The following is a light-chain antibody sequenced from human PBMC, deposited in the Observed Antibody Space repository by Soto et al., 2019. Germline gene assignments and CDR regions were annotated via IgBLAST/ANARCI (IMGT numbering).Light chain of an antibody. CDR3: QQYGSSPPT. CDR2: GAS. V-gene: IGKV3-20*01. Sequence: VVTHSPGTLSLSIEETATLSCAASQSVSRNSLTWYQQRPGQAPTLLISGASSRATGIPDRFSGSGSGTDFTLTISRLEPEDFAVYFCQQYGSSPPTFAGGSKVDIK. J-gene: IGKJ4*01. CDR1: QSVSRNS.